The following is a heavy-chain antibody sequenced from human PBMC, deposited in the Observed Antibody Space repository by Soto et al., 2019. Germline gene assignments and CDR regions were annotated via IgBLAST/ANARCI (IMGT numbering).Heavy chain of an antibody. D-gene: IGHD2-21*01. J-gene: IGHJ4*02. V-gene: IGHV4-39*01. CDR1: GGSISFSNYH. CDR2: SGTT. Sequence: SETLSLTCTVSGGSISFSNYHWTWIRQSPGKGPEWIGSGTTYYNPSLRSRVTISVDTSQNQFSLRMHSVTAADTAVYYCETSGGDTVRFGYWGRRVLVTVSS. CDR3: ETSGGDTVRFGY.